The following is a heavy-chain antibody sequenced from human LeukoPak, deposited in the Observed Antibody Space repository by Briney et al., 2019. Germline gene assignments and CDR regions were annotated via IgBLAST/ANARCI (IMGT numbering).Heavy chain of an antibody. CDR1: GGSISSHY. D-gene: IGHD6-6*01. J-gene: IGHJ4*02. Sequence: SETLSLTCTVAGGSISSHYWSWIRQPPGKGLEWIGYIYYSGSPNYNPSLKSRVTISVDTSKTQFSLKLSSVTAADTAVSYCARYSSSVTDFDYWGQGTLVTVSS. V-gene: IGHV4-59*11. CDR2: IYYSGSP. CDR3: ARYSSSVTDFDY.